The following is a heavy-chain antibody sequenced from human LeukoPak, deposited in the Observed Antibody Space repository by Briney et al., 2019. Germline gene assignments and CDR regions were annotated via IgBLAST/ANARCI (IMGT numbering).Heavy chain of an antibody. CDR3: ARLREYCSSTSCNYYFDY. CDR1: GGSFSGYY. V-gene: IGHV4-34*01. J-gene: IGHJ4*02. D-gene: IGHD2-2*01. Sequence: SETLSLTCAVYGGSFSGYYWSWIRQPPGKGLEWIGEINHSGSANYNPSLKSRVTISVDTSKNQFSLKLSSVTAADTAVYYCARLREYCSSTSCNYYFDYWGRGTLVTVSS. CDR2: INHSGSA.